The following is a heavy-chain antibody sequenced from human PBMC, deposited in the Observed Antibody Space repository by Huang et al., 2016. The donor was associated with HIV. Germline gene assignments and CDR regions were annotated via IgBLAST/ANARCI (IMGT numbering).Heavy chain of an antibody. J-gene: IGHJ4*02. CDR2: IYWDNEE. D-gene: IGHD6-13*01. CDR3: VHRLRYGKWYVDY. Sequence: QITLKESGPTLVKPTQTLTLTCTFSGFSLTSSGVAVGWIRQPPGKALEWLASIYWDNEERFSPSLKTRLTITKDTPKNEVVLTMTNMDPVDTATYYCVHRLRYGKWYVDYWGQGVLVTVSS. CDR1: GFSLTSSGVA. V-gene: IGHV2-5*02.